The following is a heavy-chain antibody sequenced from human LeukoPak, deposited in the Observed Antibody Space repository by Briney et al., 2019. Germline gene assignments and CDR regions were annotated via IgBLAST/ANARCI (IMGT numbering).Heavy chain of an antibody. CDR1: GFTFSNYA. Sequence: QAGGSLRLSCAASGFTFSNYAMHWVRQAPGKGLEWVALISYDGSNTFYGDSVKGRFTISRDNSKNTLYLEVDSLRAEDTAVYYCARDRGPQDDGSGYYYNCFDPWGQGTLVIVSS. CDR2: ISYDGSNT. V-gene: IGHV3-30*03. D-gene: IGHD3-22*01. J-gene: IGHJ5*02. CDR3: ARDRGPQDDGSGYYYNCFDP.